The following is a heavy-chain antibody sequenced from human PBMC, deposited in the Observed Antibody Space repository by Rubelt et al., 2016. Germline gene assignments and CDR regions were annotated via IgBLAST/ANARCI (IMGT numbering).Heavy chain of an antibody. CDR1: GFTFSSYA. CDR2: ISYDGSNK. D-gene: IGHD3-22*01. CDR3: ARAGWYYYDSSGYYYLDY. V-gene: IGHV3-30*04. Sequence: GFTFSSYAMHWVRQAPGKGLEWVAVISYDGSNKYYADSVKGRFTISRDNSKNTLYLQMNSLRAEDTAVYYCARAGWYYYDSSGYYYLDYWGQGTLVTVSS. J-gene: IGHJ4*02.